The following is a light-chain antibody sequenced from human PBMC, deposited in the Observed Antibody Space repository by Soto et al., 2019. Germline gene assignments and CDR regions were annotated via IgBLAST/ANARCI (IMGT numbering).Light chain of an antibody. CDR1: SSDVGSYNL. CDR2: EGS. J-gene: IGLJ2*01. V-gene: IGLV2-23*01. CDR3: CSYAGSSTDVV. Sequence: QAVVTQPASVSGSPGQSITISCTGTSSDVGSYNLVSWYQQHPGKAPKLMIYEGSKRPSGVSNRFSVSKSGNTASLTISGLQAEDEADYYCCSYAGSSTDVVFGGGTKLTVL.